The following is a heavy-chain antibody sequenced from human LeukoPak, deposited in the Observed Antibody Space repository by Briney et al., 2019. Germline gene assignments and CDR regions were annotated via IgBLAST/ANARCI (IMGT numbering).Heavy chain of an antibody. CDR1: GGSFSGYY. J-gene: IGHJ3*02. CDR3: ARAYNYDFWTDAFDI. D-gene: IGHD3-3*01. V-gene: IGHV4-34*01. Sequence: SETLSLTCAVYGGSFSGYYWSWIRQPPGKGLEWIGEINHSGSTNYNPSLKSRVTISVDTSKNQFSLKLSSVTAADTAVYYCARAYNYDFWTDAFDIWGQGTMVTVSS. CDR2: INHSGST.